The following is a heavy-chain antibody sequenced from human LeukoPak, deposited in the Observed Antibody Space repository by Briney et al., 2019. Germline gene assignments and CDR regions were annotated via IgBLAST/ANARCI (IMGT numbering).Heavy chain of an antibody. CDR3: ARVPSYYYDSTGYYLFDY. CDR2: INHSGSI. J-gene: IGHJ4*02. CDR1: GGSFSGYY. Sequence: PSETLSLTCAVYGGSFSGYYWSWIRQPPGKGLEWIGEINHSGSINYNPSLKSRVTISVDTSKNQFSLKLSSVTAADTAVYYCARVPSYYYDSTGYYLFDYWGQGTLVTVSS. D-gene: IGHD3-22*01. V-gene: IGHV4-34*01.